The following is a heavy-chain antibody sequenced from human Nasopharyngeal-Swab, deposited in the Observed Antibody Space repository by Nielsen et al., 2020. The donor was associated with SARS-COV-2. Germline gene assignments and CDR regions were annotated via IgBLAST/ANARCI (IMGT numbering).Heavy chain of an antibody. CDR3: ARVEEGD. CDR1: GFTFSSYW. D-gene: IGHD3-16*01. Sequence: GESLKISCAASGFTFSSYWMHWVRQAPRKGLVWVSRINSDGSSTSYADSVKGRFTISRDNAKNTLYLQMNSLRAEDTAVYYCARVEEGDWGQGTLVTVSS. J-gene: IGHJ4*02. CDR2: INSDGSST. V-gene: IGHV3-74*01.